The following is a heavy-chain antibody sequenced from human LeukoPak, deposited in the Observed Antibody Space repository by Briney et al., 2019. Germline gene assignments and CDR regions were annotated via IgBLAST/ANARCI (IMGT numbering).Heavy chain of an antibody. Sequence: GESLKISCXGSGYSFTSYWIGWVRQMPGKGLEWMGIIYPGDSDTRYSPSFQGQVTISADKSISTAYLQWSSLKASDTAMYYCARRGYYDSSGYYPKYFQHWGQGTLVTVSS. CDR1: GYSFTSYW. J-gene: IGHJ1*01. D-gene: IGHD3-22*01. CDR3: ARRGYYDSSGYYPKYFQH. CDR2: IYPGDSDT. V-gene: IGHV5-51*01.